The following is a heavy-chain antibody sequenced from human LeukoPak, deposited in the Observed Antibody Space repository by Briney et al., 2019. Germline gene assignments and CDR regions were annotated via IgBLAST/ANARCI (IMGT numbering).Heavy chain of an antibody. CDR1: GFTFSSYG. CDR3: ANARLGELSLFDY. J-gene: IGHJ4*02. CDR2: ISYDGSNK. V-gene: IGHV3-30*18. D-gene: IGHD3-16*02. Sequence: GGSLRLSCAASGFTFSSYGMHWVRQAPGKGLEWVAVISYDGSNKYYADSVKGRFTISRDNSKNTLYLQMNSLRAEDTAVYYCANARLGELSLFDYWGQGTLVIVSS.